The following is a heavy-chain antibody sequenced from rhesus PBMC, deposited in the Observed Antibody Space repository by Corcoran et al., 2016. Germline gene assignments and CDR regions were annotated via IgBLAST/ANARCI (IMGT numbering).Heavy chain of an antibody. D-gene: IGHD4-29*01. Sequence: QVQLQESGPGLVKPSETLSLTCAVSGASISSYWWSWIRQPPGEGLDWLGEINGNSGGTHYNPSLKSRVTISKDASKNQVSLRLSSVTAADTAVYYCVRFGAADYWGQGVLVTVSS. CDR1: GASISSYW. J-gene: IGHJ4*01. CDR2: INGNSGGT. CDR3: VRFGAADY. V-gene: IGHV4-80*01.